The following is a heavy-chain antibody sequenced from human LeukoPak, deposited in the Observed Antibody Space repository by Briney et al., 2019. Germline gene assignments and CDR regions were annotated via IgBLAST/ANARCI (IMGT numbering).Heavy chain of an antibody. CDR2: ISCSSGNI. CDR1: GFTFDAYA. V-gene: IGHV3-9*01. CDR3: AKGAGFDI. J-gene: IGHJ3*02. Sequence: PGGSLRLSCAASGFTFDAYAMHWVRQAPGKGLEWVSGISCSSGNIGYADSVKGRFTISRDNAKNSLYLQMNSLRAEDTALDYCAKGAGFDIWGQGTMVTVSS.